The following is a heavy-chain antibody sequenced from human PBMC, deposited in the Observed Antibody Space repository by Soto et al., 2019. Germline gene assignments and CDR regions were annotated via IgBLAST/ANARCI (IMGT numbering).Heavy chain of an antibody. CDR2: IYYSGST. CDR3: ARDRGGGDCYYGMDV. J-gene: IGHJ6*02. Sequence: SETLSLTCTVSGGSISSGGYYWSWIRQHPGKGLEWIGYIYYSGSTYYNPSLKSRVTISVDTSKNQFSLKLSSVAAADTAVYYCARDRGGGDCYYGMDVWGQGTTVTVSS. D-gene: IGHD3-10*01. V-gene: IGHV4-31*03. CDR1: GGSISSGGYY.